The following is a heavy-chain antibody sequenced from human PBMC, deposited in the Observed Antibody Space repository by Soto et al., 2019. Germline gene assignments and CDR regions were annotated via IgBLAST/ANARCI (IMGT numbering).Heavy chain of an antibody. CDR2: IHYSGST. CDR3: ARSVFP. J-gene: IGHJ5*02. V-gene: IGHV4-31*03. Sequence: PSETLSLTCSVSGGSISSGNYYWSWIRQHPGKGLEWIGYIHYSGSTYYNPSLKSRVTISLDTSKNQFSLKLTSVTAADTAVYYCARSVFPWGQGTLVTVSS. CDR1: GGSISSGNYY.